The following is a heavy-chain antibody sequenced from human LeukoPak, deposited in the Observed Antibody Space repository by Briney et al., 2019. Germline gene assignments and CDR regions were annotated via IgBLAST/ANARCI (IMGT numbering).Heavy chain of an antibody. CDR3: AMYSSSWSATFDY. CDR2: ISSSGSTI. CDR1: GFTFSSYE. J-gene: IGHJ4*02. Sequence: GGSLRLSCAASGFTFSSYEMNWVRQAPGKGLEWVSYISSSGSTIYYADSVKGRFTISRDNAKNSLYLQMNSLRAEDTAVYYCAMYSSSWSATFDYWGQGTLVTVSS. D-gene: IGHD6-13*01. V-gene: IGHV3-48*03.